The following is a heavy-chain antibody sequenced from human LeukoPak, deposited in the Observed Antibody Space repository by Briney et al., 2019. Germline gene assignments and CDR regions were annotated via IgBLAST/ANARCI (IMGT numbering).Heavy chain of an antibody. CDR1: GFTFSDHA. D-gene: IGHD3-3*01. J-gene: IGHJ4*02. V-gene: IGHV3-15*07. CDR3: TTTSRITIFGVVSRIDY. CDR2: IKSKTDGGTT. Sequence: GGSLRLSCTASGFTFSDHAMHWVRQAPGKGLEWVGRIKSKTDGGTTDYAAPVKGRLTISRDDSKNTLYLQMNSLKTEDTAVYYCTTTSRITIFGVVSRIDYWGQGTLVTVSS.